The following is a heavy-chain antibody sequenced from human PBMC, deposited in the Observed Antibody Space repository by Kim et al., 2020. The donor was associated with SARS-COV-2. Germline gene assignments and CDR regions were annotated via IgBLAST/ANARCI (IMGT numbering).Heavy chain of an antibody. D-gene: IGHD2-15*01. V-gene: IGHV1-3*04. CDR3: ARDLTFGWYYFDY. CDR1: GYTFSSHG. CDR2: INTGNGNT. J-gene: IGHJ4*02. Sequence: ASVKVSCKASGYTFSSHGIHWVRQAPGQRLEWMGWINTGNGNTRNAQQFQGRLTLTRDTSSSTASMELSSLRPEDTAVYFCARDLTFGWYYFDYWGQGALGTVSS.